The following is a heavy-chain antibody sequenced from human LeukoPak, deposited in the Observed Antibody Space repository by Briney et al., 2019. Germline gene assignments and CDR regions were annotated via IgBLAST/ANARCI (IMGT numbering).Heavy chain of an antibody. CDR2: IYTSGST. D-gene: IGHD3-22*01. CDR1: GGSISSYY. V-gene: IGHV4-4*07. Sequence: PSETLSLTCTVSGGSISSYYWSWIRQPPGKGLEWIGRIYTSGSTNYNPSLKSRVTMSVDTSKNQFSLKLSSVTAADTAVYYCARAYYDSSDDSYYFDYWGQGTLVTVSS. CDR3: ARAYYDSSDDSYYFDY. J-gene: IGHJ4*02.